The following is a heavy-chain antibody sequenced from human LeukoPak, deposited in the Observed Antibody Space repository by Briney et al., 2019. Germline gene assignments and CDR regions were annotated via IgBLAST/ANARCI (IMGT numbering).Heavy chain of an antibody. CDR1: GFTFSGSA. V-gene: IGHV3-73*01. J-gene: IGHJ6*03. Sequence: AGGSLRLSCAASGFTFSGSAMHWVRQASGKGLEWVGRIRSKANSYATAYAASVKGRFTISRDDSKNTAYLQMNSLKTEDTAVYYCTRQPPLPRYCSSTSCGHAYYYYYMDVWGKGTTVTVSS. CDR3: TRQPPLPRYCSSTSCGHAYYYYYMDV. D-gene: IGHD2-2*01. CDR2: IRSKANSYAT.